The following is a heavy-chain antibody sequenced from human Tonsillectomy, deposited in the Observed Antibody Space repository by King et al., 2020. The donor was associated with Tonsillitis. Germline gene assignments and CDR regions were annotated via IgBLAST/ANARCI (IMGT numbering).Heavy chain of an antibody. J-gene: IGHJ3*02. V-gene: IGHV1-2*02. CDR1: GYTFTGHC. D-gene: IGHD3-10*01. CDR2: INPNSGDT. CDR3: ARDYYGSGNDPDAFDI. Sequence: QLVQSGAEVKRPGASVKVSCKASGYTFTGHCLHWVRQAPGQGLEWMGWINPNSGDTDYAPNFQGRVTMTRDTSLSTAYMELSMLRSDVTAVYYCARDYYGSGNDPDAFDIWGQGTMVTVSS.